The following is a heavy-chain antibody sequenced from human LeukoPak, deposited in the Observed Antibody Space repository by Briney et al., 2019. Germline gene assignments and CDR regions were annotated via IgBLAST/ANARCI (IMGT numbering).Heavy chain of an antibody. CDR2: IYYSGNT. CDR3: ARSAWTYDY. Sequence: PSETLSLTCTVSGGSMSSYYWSWIRQPPGKGLEWIGYIYYSGNTIYNPSLKSRVTISVDTSKNQFSLDLSSVTAADTALYYCARSAWTYDYWGQGILVTVSS. CDR1: GGSMSSYY. V-gene: IGHV4-59*01. J-gene: IGHJ4*02. D-gene: IGHD5-12*01.